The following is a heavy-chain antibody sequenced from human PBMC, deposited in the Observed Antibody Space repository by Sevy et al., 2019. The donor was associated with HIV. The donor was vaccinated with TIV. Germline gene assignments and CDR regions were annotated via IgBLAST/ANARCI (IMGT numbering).Heavy chain of an antibody. CDR1: GFTFSTYG. CDR3: ARDRRNYDFWSGSTYMDV. Sequence: GGSLRLSCVASGFTFSTYGMNWVRQAPGKGLEWVSSISSSSSYIYYADSVKGRFTISRDNAKNSLYLQMNSLRAEDTAVYYCARDRRNYDFWSGSTYMDVWGKGTTVTVSS. D-gene: IGHD3-3*01. V-gene: IGHV3-21*01. J-gene: IGHJ6*03. CDR2: ISSSSSYI.